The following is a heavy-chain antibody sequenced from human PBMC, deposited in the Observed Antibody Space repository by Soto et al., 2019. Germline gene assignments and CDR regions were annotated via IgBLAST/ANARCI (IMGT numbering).Heavy chain of an antibody. CDR1: GFTFSSYS. Sequence: PWGSLRVSCAASGFTFSSYSMNWVRQGPGKGLEWVSSISSSSSYIYYADSVKGRFTISRDNAKNSLYLQMNSLRAEDTAVYYCARDRPASVASSGYYLGYYYGMAVWGQGTTVTVSS. CDR2: ISSSSSYI. V-gene: IGHV3-21*01. D-gene: IGHD3-22*01. CDR3: ARDRPASVASSGYYLGYYYGMAV. J-gene: IGHJ6*02.